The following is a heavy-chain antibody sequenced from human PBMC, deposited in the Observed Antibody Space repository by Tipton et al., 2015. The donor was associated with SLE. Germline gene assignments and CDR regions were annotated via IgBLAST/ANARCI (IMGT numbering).Heavy chain of an antibody. CDR2: FDPSGGSA. Sequence: QSGPEVKKPGASVKVSCKASGYTFTTYYIHWVRQAPGQGLEWMGIFDPSGGSANYAQRFQGRLTMTGDTSTGTVYMELSSLRSEDTAVYYCAIAVAGTLFFDHWGQGTLVTVSS. CDR3: AIAVAGTLFFDH. CDR1: GYTFTTYY. V-gene: IGHV1-46*01. J-gene: IGHJ4*02. D-gene: IGHD6-19*01.